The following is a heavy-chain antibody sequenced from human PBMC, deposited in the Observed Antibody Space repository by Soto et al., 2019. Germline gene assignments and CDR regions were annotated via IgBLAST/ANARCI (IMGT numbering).Heavy chain of an antibody. CDR3: ARAGYSYGPRYYGMDV. CDR1: GGSISSPDHH. J-gene: IGHJ6*02. D-gene: IGHD5-18*01. V-gene: IGHV4-30-4*01. Sequence: KASETLSLTCTVSGGSISSPDHHWTWIRQSPGKGLEWIGAIYYSASTYYNPSLVSRIRISVDTSKNQFSLRLTSVTAADTAVYYCARAGYSYGPRYYGMDVWGQGTTVTVSS. CDR2: IYYSAST.